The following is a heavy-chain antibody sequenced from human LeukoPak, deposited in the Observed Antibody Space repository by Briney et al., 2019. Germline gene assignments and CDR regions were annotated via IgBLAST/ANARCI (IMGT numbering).Heavy chain of an antibody. D-gene: IGHD3-10*01. CDR3: ARDRTYYYGSGSYWRYYYYMDV. CDR2: ISSSSSYI. CDR1: GFTLSSYS. Sequence: GGSLRLSCAASGFTLSSYSMNWVRQAPGKGLEWVSSISSSSSYIYYADSVKGRFTISRDNAKNSLYLQMNSLRAEDTAVYYCARDRTYYYGSGSYWRYYYYMDVWGKGTTVTISS. J-gene: IGHJ6*03. V-gene: IGHV3-21*01.